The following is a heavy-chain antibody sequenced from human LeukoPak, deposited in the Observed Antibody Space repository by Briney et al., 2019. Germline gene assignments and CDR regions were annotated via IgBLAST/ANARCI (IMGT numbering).Heavy chain of an antibody. D-gene: IGHD5-12*01. Sequence: SETLSLTCTVSGGSINGYFWTWIRQPAGKELEWIGRIYSSGTAYYNPSLESRVTISLDTFNNQFSLKVTSVTAADTAVYYCARGTEKTRISGYYSFDHWGRGLLVTVSS. V-gene: IGHV4-4*07. J-gene: IGHJ4*02. CDR2: IYSSGTA. CDR1: GGSINGYF. CDR3: ARGTEKTRISGYYSFDH.